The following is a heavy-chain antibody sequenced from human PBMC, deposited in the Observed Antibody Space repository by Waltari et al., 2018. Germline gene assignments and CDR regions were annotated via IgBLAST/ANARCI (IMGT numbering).Heavy chain of an antibody. V-gene: IGHV1-3*05. CDR1: GYTFTSYA. Sequence: QVQLVQSGAEEKKPGASVKVSCQASGYTFTSYALHWVRQAPGQRLEWMGWINAGNGNTKYSQKFQGRVTITRDTSASTAYMELSSLRSEDTAVYYCARVEGAAGLDIWGQGTMVTVSS. CDR2: INAGNGNT. CDR3: ARVEGAAGLDI. D-gene: IGHD3-16*01. J-gene: IGHJ3*02.